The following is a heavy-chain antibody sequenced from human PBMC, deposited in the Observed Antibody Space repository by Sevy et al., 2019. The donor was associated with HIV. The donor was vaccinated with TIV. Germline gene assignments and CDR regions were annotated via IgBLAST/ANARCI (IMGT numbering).Heavy chain of an antibody. D-gene: IGHD2-2*01. J-gene: IGHJ5*02. V-gene: IGHV3-30*02. CDR2: INFDGSDR. CDR1: KFPFRSNG. CDR3: AKELRVVIPAAMQPADL. Sequence: GGSLRLSCVASKFPFRSNGFHWVRQPPGKGLEWLSYINFDGSDRKYADSVKGRFTVSRDNSKNTLYLQMNSLRAEDTAVYYCAKELRVVIPAAMQPADLWGQRTLVTVSS.